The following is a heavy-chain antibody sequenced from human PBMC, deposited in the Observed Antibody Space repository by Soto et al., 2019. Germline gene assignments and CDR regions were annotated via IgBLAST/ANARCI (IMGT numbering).Heavy chain of an antibody. J-gene: IGHJ3*02. V-gene: IGHV3-23*01. D-gene: IGHD1-1*01. CDR2: ISGSGAST. CDR1: GFTFSSYA. CDR3: AKDARSIWNTGNYTDAFDI. Sequence: EVQLLESGGGLVQPGGSLRLSCAASGFTFSSYAMSWVRQAPGKGLEWVSAISGSGASTYYADSVKGRFTISRDNSENTLYAQINSLRAEDTALYYCAKDARSIWNTGNYTDAFDIWGQGTMVTVSS.